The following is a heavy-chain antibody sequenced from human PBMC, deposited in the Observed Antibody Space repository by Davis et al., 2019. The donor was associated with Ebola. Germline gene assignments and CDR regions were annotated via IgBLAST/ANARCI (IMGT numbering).Heavy chain of an antibody. V-gene: IGHV3-23*01. D-gene: IGHD3-10*01. CDR3: ARGSGSYYNPFDY. J-gene: IGHJ4*02. Sequence: GGSLRLSCVASGFTFSSYAMTWVRQAPGKGLEWVSTISGGGGSTYYADSVKGRFTISRDNSKNTLYLQMNSLRAEDTAVYYCARGSGSYYNPFDYWGQGTLVTVSS. CDR1: GFTFSSYA. CDR2: ISGGGGST.